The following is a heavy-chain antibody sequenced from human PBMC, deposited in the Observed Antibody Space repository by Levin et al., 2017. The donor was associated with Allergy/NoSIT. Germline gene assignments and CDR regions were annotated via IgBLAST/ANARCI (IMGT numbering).Heavy chain of an antibody. CDR1: GFTFSGYY. CDR2: INSGGATI. V-gene: IGHV3-48*02. J-gene: IGHJ3*02. Sequence: GESLKISCAASGFTFSGYYMNWVRQAPGKGLEWVSYINSGGATIYYADSVKGRFTISRDNAKNSLYLQMNSLRDEDTAVYYCARGTRYASDSWGQGTMVTVSS. CDR3: ARGTRYASDS.